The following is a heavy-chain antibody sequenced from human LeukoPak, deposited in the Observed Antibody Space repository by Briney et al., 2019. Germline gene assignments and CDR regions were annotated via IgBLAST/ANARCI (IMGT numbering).Heavy chain of an antibody. CDR2: IDYSGST. D-gene: IGHD5-12*01. Sequence: PSETLSLTCAVSGGSIGSNNYYWGWIRQPPGKGLEWIGGIDYSGSTYYNPSLESRVTISVDTSKNQFSLKLSSVTAADTAVYYCARGQRWWLRSGWWFDPWGQGTLVTVSS. J-gene: IGHJ5*02. CDR3: ARGQRWWLRSGWWFDP. V-gene: IGHV4-39*07. CDR1: GGSIGSNNYY.